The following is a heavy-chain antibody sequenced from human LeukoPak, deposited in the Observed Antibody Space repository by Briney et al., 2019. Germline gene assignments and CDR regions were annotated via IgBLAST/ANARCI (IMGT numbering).Heavy chain of an antibody. CDR3: AKRAVVPFDY. CDR2: ISGSGGST. Sequence: GGSLRLSCAASAFTFSSYAMSWVRQAPGKGLAWVSAISGSGGSTYYADSLKGRFTISRDNSKTTLDLHMNSRRAEDTAVYYCAKRAVVPFDYWGQGTLVTVSS. V-gene: IGHV3-23*01. CDR1: AFTFSSYA. D-gene: IGHD2-21*01. J-gene: IGHJ4*02.